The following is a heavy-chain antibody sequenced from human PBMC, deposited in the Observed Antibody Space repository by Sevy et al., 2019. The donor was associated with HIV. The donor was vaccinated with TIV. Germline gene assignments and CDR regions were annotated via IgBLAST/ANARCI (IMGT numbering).Heavy chain of an antibody. J-gene: IGHJ3*01. CDR2: LTWTSSSI. CDR1: GFTFDDYG. V-gene: IGHV3-9*01. CDR3: AKGTMMAAMDIYEPFDA. Sequence: GGSLRLSCAASGFTFDDYGMHWVRQAPGKGLESVSGLTWTSSSIAYADSVKGRFTVSRDNAKKFLYLQMSNLRTDDTALYYCAKGTMMAAMDIYEPFDAWGQGTMVTVSS. D-gene: IGHD6-25*01.